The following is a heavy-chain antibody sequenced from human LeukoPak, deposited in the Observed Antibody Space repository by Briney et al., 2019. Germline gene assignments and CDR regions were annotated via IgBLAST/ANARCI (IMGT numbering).Heavy chain of an antibody. V-gene: IGHV1-69*04. CDR1: GYTFTSYY. CDR2: VIPIQDQA. CDR3: AKDGVYGEDV. J-gene: IGHJ6*02. D-gene: IGHD3-16*01. Sequence: GASVKVSCKASGYTFTSYYMHWVRQAPGQGLEWMGRVIPIQDQAYYPQKFQGRVTITADISTTTSYMELSSLRSEDTAMYYCAKDGVYGEDVWGQGTTVIVSS.